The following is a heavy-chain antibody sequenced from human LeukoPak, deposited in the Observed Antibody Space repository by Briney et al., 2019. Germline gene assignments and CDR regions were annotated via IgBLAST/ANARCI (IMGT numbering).Heavy chain of an antibody. V-gene: IGHV4-34*01. CDR2: INNSGST. CDR1: GASFSDSY. Sequence: SETLSLTCAVYGASFSDSYWSWIRQSPEKGLEWIGEINNSGSTSYNPSLNCRVIMSVDRSKNQFSLRLTSVTAADTAVYYCARGRYGPRLGNWGQGTLVTVSS. CDR3: ARGRYGPRLGN. J-gene: IGHJ4*02. D-gene: IGHD3-16*01.